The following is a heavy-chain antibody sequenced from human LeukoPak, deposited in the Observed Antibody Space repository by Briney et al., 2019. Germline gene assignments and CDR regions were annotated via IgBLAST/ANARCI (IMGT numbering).Heavy chain of an antibody. CDR2: IYYSGST. V-gene: IGHV4-61*05. Sequence: KPSETLSLTCTVSGGSISSSSYYWSWIRQPPGKGLEWIGYIYYSGSTNYNPSLKSRVTISVDTSKNQFSLKLSSVTAADTAVYYCARHTPFYYDRVIDGMDVWGQGTTVTVSS. D-gene: IGHD3-22*01. J-gene: IGHJ6*02. CDR1: GGSISSSSYY. CDR3: ARHTPFYYDRVIDGMDV.